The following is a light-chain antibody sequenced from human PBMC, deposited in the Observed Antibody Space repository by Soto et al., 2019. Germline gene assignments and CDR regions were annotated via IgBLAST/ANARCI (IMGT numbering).Light chain of an antibody. J-gene: IGKJ1*01. CDR2: GAS. CDR3: QQYGSSGT. V-gene: IGKV3-20*01. Sequence: EIVMTQSPATLSLSPGERATLSCRASERLTGNLAWYQQKPGQAPRLLIYGASNRATGIPDRFSGSGSGTDFTLTISRLEPEDFAVYYCQQYGSSGTFGQGTKVDIK. CDR1: ERLTGN.